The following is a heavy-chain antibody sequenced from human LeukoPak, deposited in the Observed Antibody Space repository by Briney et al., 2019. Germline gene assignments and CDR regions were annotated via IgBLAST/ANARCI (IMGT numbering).Heavy chain of an antibody. CDR2: IYYSGST. V-gene: IGHV4-39*01. J-gene: IGHJ4*02. Sequence: KTSETLSLTCSVSGGSISSSIYYWVWIRQPPGKGLEWVGSIYYSGSTYYNPSLKSRVTISVDTSKNQFSLKLSSVTAADTAVYYCARARRIGAVTGPMEFDYWGQGMLVTVSS. CDR3: ARARRIGAVTGPMEFDY. D-gene: IGHD4-11*01. CDR1: GGSISSSIYY.